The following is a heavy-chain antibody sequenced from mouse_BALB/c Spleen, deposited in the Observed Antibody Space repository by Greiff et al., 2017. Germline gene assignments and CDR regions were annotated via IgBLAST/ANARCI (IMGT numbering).Heavy chain of an antibody. D-gene: IGHD1-1*01. V-gene: IGHV1-15*01. Sequence: LQESGAELVRPGASVTLSCKASGYTFTDYEMHWVKQTPVHGLEWIGAIDPETGGTAYNQKFKGKATLTADKSSSTAYMELRSLTSEDSAVYYCTREGYYYGSSYWYFDVWGAGTTVTVSS. CDR3: TREGYYYGSSYWYFDV. CDR2: IDPETGGT. J-gene: IGHJ1*01. CDR1: GYTFTDYE.